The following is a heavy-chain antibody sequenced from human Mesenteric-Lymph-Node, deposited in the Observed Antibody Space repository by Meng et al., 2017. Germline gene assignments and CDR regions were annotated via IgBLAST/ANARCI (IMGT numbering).Heavy chain of an antibody. Sequence: GGSLRLSCAASGFTFSSYSMNWVRQAPGKGLEWVSSISSSSSYIYYADSVKGRFTISRDNAKNSLYLQMNSLRAEDTAVYYCARVGRSTLVVIHSEGLDYWGQGTLVTVSS. V-gene: IGHV3-21*01. CDR3: ARVGRSTLVVIHSEGLDY. CDR1: GFTFSSYS. CDR2: ISSSSSYI. D-gene: IGHD3-22*01. J-gene: IGHJ4*02.